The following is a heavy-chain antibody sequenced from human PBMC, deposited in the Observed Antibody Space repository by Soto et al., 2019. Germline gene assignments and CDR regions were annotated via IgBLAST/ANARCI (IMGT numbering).Heavy chain of an antibody. CDR2: ISYDGSNK. J-gene: IGHJ6*02. Sequence: GSLRLSCAASGFTFSSYAMHWVRQAPGKGLEWVAVISYDGSNKYYADSVKGRFTISTDTSTSTAYMELRSLRSDDTAVYYCARDDLYSSRDYYYYGMDVWGQGTTVTVSS. D-gene: IGHD6-13*01. V-gene: IGHV3-30-3*01. CDR1: GFTFSSYA. CDR3: ARDDLYSSRDYYYYGMDV.